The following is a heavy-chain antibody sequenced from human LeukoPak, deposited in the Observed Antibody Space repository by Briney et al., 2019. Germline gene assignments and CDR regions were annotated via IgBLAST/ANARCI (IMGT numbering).Heavy chain of an antibody. D-gene: IGHD2-15*01. V-gene: IGHV3-30-3*01. J-gene: IGHJ4*02. Sequence: GRSLRLSCVASGFTFSGYALHWFRQAPGKGLDWVATIIYEGNNKYYADSVKGRFTISRNNSKNTMYLKMNRQRTEEKAMYYCARHNTNKWYYFDYWGQGTLVTVSS. CDR1: GFTFSGYA. CDR3: ARHNTNKWYYFDY. CDR2: IIYEGNNK.